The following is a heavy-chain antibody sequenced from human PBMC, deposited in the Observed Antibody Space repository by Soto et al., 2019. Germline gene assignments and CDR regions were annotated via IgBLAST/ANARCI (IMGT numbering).Heavy chain of an antibody. CDR3: ARSEATGLDY. D-gene: IGHD1-26*01. V-gene: IGHV4-4*02. CDR2: AHHSGRT. J-gene: IGHJ4*02. CDR1: GGSMSSNNW. Sequence: QVQLQESGPGLEKPSGTLSLTCTVSGGSMSSNNWWNWVRQSPGKGLEWIGEAHHSGRTNYNPSLKSRVTISVDKSKNHFSLKLSSVTAADTAVYYCARSEATGLDYWGQGTLVTVSS.